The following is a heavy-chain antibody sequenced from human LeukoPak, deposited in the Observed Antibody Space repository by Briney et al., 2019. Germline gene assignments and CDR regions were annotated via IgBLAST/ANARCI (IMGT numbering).Heavy chain of an antibody. J-gene: IGHJ4*02. CDR3: AKNRLLLDYFDY. Sequence: GGSLRLSCAASGFTFSSYAMSWVRQAPGKGLEWVSAISGSGDSTYYADSVKGRFTISRDNSKNTLYLQMNSLRAEDTAVYYCAKNRLLLDYFDYWGQGTLVTVSS. D-gene: IGHD2-2*01. CDR1: GFTFSSYA. V-gene: IGHV3-23*01. CDR2: ISGSGDST.